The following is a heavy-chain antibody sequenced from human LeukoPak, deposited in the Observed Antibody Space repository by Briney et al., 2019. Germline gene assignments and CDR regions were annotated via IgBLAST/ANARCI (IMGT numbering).Heavy chain of an antibody. CDR1: GFTFSSYA. D-gene: IGHD5-12*01. CDR2: ISGSGGST. J-gene: IGHJ4*02. CDR3: ARKRIRLRESLDY. V-gene: IGHV3-23*01. Sequence: GGSLRLSCAASGFTFSSYAMSWVRQAPGKGLEWVSAISGSGGSTYYADSVKGRFTISRDNSKNTLYLQMNGLRAEDTAVYYCARKRIRLRESLDYWGQGTLVTVSS.